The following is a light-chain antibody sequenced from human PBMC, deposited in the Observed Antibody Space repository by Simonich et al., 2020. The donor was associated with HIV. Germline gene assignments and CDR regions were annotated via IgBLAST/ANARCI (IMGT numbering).Light chain of an antibody. CDR1: QSLVHSDGNTY. Sequence: DVVMTQSPLSLPVTLGQPASISCRSSQSLVHSDGNTYLNWFPQRPCQSPRRLIYKVSNRDSGVPDRFSGSGSGTDFTLKISRVEAEDVGVYFCMQGTHWPVTFGGGTKVEIK. CDR2: KVS. CDR3: MQGTHWPVT. J-gene: IGKJ4*01. V-gene: IGKV2-30*02.